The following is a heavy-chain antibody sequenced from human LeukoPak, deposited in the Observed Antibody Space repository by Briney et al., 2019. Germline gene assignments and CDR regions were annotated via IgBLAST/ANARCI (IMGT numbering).Heavy chain of an antibody. CDR3: AGAADTSYFDY. Sequence: ASVKVSCKASGYTFTGYYMHWVRQAPGQGLEWMGWINPNSGGTNYAQKFQGRVTMSVDTSKNQFSLKLSSVTAADTAVYYCAGAADTSYFDYWGQGTLVTVSS. D-gene: IGHD6-13*01. V-gene: IGHV1-2*02. CDR1: GYTFTGYY. J-gene: IGHJ4*02. CDR2: INPNSGGT.